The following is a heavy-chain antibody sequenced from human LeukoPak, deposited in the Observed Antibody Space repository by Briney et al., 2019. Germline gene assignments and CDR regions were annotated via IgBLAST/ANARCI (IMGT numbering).Heavy chain of an antibody. CDR2: IIPIFGTA. CDR1: GGTFSSYA. D-gene: IGHD2-15*01. Sequence: SVKVSCKASGGTFSSYAISWVRQAPGQGLEWMGGIIPIFGTANYAQKFQGRVTITADESTSTAYMELSSLRSEDTAVYYCARDRCSGGSCYSSIWDYWGQGTLVTVSS. J-gene: IGHJ4*02. CDR3: ARDRCSGGSCYSSIWDY. V-gene: IGHV1-69*13.